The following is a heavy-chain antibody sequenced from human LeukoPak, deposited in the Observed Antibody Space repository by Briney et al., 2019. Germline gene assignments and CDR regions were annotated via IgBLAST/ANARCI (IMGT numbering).Heavy chain of an antibody. J-gene: IGHJ6*03. CDR3: ARIQVVTAPYYYYYYMDV. D-gene: IGHD2-21*02. Sequence: SGPALVKPTQTLTLTCTFSGFSLSTSGMCVSWILQPPGKALEWLARIDCDDDKYYSTSLKTRLTISKDTSKNQVVLTMTNMAPVDTATYYCARIQVVTAPYYYYYYMDVWGKGTTVTVSS. CDR1: GFSLSTSGMC. CDR2: IDCDDDK. V-gene: IGHV2-70*11.